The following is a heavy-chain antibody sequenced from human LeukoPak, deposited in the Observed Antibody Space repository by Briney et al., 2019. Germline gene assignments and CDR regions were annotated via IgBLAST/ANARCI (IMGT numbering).Heavy chain of an antibody. CDR1: GGSISSYY. CDR3: ARDSGEGYFDY. V-gene: IGHV4-59*01. CDR2: IYYSGST. Sequence: KASETLSLTCTVSGGSISSYYWSWIRQPPGKGLEWIGYIYYSGSTNYNPSLKSRVTISVDTSKNQFSLKLSSATAADTAVYYCARDSGEGYFDYWGQGTLVTVSS. D-gene: IGHD1-26*01. J-gene: IGHJ4*02.